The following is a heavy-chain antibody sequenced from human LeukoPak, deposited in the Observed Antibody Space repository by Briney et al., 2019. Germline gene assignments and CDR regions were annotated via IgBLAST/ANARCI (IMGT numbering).Heavy chain of an antibody. D-gene: IGHD3-16*02. J-gene: IGHJ4*02. CDR2: INWNGGST. Sequence: GGSLRLSCAASGFTFDDYAMNWVRQAPGKGLEWVSGINWNGGSTYYRDSVKGRFTISRDNAKNSLYLQMNSLRAEDTALYYCARGRIMITFGGVIVIPRYDYWGQGTLVTVSS. CDR3: ARGRIMITFGGVIVIPRYDY. V-gene: IGHV3-20*04. CDR1: GFTFDDYA.